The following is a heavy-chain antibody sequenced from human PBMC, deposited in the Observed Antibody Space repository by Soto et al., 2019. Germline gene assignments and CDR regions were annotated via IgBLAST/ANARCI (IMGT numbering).Heavy chain of an antibody. CDR2: IFYSGTT. CDR1: GGSISSGGYF. D-gene: IGHD1-1*01. V-gene: IGHV4-31*03. Sequence: QVQLQESGPGLVKPSQTLSLTCTVSGGSISSGGYFWSWIRQPPGKGLEWIGNIFYSGTTYYNPSLNSRVTISVDTSKSQFSLKLSSVTAADTAVYFCARGVLYWGQGTLVTVSS. J-gene: IGHJ4*02. CDR3: ARGVLY.